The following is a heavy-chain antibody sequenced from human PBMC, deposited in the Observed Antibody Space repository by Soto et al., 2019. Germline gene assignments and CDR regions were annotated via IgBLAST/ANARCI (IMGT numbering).Heavy chain of an antibody. D-gene: IGHD3-3*01. V-gene: IGHV3-33*01. CDR1: GFTFSSYG. CDR3: ARDGSMTIFRLVPPGAFDS. J-gene: IGHJ3*02. CDR2: IWYEGSNK. Sequence: PGGSLRLSCAASGFTFSSYGMHWVRQAPGKGLEWVAGIWYEGSNKYYADSVKGRFTISRDNSKNTLYRQMNSLRAEDTAVYYCARDGSMTIFRLVPPGAFDSWGQGT.